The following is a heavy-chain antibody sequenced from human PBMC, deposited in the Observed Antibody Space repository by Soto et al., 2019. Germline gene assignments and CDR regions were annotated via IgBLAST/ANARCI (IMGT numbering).Heavy chain of an antibody. CDR2: IWYDGSNK. J-gene: IGHJ4*02. V-gene: IGHV3-33*01. Sequence: PGGSLRLSCAASGFTFSSYGMHWVRQAPGKGLEWVAVIWYDGSNKYYADSVKGRFTISRDNSKNTLYLQMNSLRAEDTAVYYCARGYGDYSYTFDYWGQGTLVTVSS. CDR1: GFTFSSYG. CDR3: ARGYGDYSYTFDY. D-gene: IGHD4-17*01.